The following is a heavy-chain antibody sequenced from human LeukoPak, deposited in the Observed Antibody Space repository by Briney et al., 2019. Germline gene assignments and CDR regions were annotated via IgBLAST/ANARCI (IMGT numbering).Heavy chain of an antibody. D-gene: IGHD1-1*01. J-gene: IGHJ4*02. CDR2: IYYSGRT. CDR1: GGSISSSSYY. Sequence: PSETLSLTCTVSGGSISSSSYYWGWIRQPPGKELECIGSIYYSGRTYYTPSLKSRVTISVDTSKNQFSLKVTSVTAADTAVYYCARIRYSENIDYWGQGTLVTVSS. CDR3: ARIRYSENIDY. V-gene: IGHV4-39*01.